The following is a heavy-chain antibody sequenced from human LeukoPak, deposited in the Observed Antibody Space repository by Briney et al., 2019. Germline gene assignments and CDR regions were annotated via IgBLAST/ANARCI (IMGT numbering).Heavy chain of an antibody. CDR1: GFTFGDYT. CDR3: AKGPLQLWLRYFDY. V-gene: IGHV3-23*01. CDR2: ISGSGGST. J-gene: IGHJ4*02. Sequence: GGSLRLSCTVSGFTFGDYTMSWFRQAPGKGLEWVSAISGSGGSTYYADSVKGRFTISRDNSKNTLYLQMNSLRAEDTAVYYCAKGPLQLWLRYFDYWGQGTLVTVSS. D-gene: IGHD5-18*01.